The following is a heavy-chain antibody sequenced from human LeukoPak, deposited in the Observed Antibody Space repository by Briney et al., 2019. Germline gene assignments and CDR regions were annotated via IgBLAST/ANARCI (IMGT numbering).Heavy chain of an antibody. D-gene: IGHD6-19*01. Sequence: PSETLSLTCAVSGCSISSGYYWGWIRQPPGKGLEWIGSIYHSGSTYYNPSLKSRVTISVDTSKNQFSLKLSSVTAADTAVYYCATELRSGWYYFDYWGQGTLVTVSS. V-gene: IGHV4-38-2*01. CDR1: GCSISSGYY. CDR2: IYHSGST. CDR3: ATELRSGWYYFDY. J-gene: IGHJ4*02.